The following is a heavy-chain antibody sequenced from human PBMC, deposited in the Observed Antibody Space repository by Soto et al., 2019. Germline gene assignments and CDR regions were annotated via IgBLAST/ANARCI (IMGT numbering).Heavy chain of an antibody. V-gene: IGHV4-34*01. Sequence: SETLSLTCAFYCGSFIGYYWSWIRQPPGKGLEWIGEINHSGGTNYNPSLKSRVTISVDTSKNQFSLKLSSVTAADTAVYYCARGRGGYYYDSSGYNWFDPWGQGTLVTVSS. J-gene: IGHJ5*02. CDR1: CGSFIGYY. CDR3: ARGRGGYYYDSSGYNWFDP. D-gene: IGHD3-22*01. CDR2: INHSGGT.